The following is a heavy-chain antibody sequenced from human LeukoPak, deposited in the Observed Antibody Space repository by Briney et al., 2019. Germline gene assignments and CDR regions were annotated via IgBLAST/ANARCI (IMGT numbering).Heavy chain of an antibody. J-gene: IGHJ2*01. CDR3: ARDDPHYGDYGDGVWYFDL. V-gene: IGHV1-69*01. D-gene: IGHD4-17*01. Sequence: SVKVSCKASGGTFSSYAISWVRQAPRQGLEWMGGIIPILGTANYAQKIQGRVTITADESTSTAYMELSSLRAEDTAVYYCARDDPHYGDYGDGVWYFDLWGRGTLVTVSS. CDR1: GGTFSSYA. CDR2: IIPILGTA.